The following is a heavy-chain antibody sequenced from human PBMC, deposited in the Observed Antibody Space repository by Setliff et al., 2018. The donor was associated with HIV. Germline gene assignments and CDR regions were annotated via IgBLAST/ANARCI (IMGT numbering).Heavy chain of an antibody. V-gene: IGHV4-39*01. J-gene: IGHJ4*02. CDR3: ARVPGIAVAGTD. CDR1: GGSISSSSYY. Sequence: SETLSLTCTVSGGSISSSSYYWGWIRQPPGKGLEWIGSIYYSGSTYYNPSLKSRVTISVDTSKNQFSLKLSSVTAADTAVYYCARVPGIAVAGTDWGQGTLVTVPQ. CDR2: IYYSGST. D-gene: IGHD6-19*01.